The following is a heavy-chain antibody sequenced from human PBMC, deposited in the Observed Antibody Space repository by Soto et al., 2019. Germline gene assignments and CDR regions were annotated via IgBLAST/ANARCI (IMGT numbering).Heavy chain of an antibody. V-gene: IGHV3-23*01. J-gene: IGHJ6*02. CDR3: AKGASGTTLVYYYYGMDV. D-gene: IGHD4-17*01. CDR1: GFTFSNYE. CDR2: ISSSGGST. Sequence: GGSLRLSCAASGFTFSNYEMHWVRQAPGKGLEYVSAISSSGGSTDYADSVKGRFTISRDNSKNTLYLQMNSLRAEDTAVYYCAKGASGTTLVYYYYGMDVWGQGTTVTVSS.